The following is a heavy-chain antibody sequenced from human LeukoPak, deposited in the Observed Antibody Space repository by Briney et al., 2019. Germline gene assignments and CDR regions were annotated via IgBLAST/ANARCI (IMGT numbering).Heavy chain of an antibody. D-gene: IGHD2-8*02. CDR2: ISNIGSI. CDR1: GGSISRYY. J-gene: IGHJ4*02. V-gene: IGHV4-59*08. Sequence: SETLSLTCTVSGGSISRYYWNWIRQPPGKGLEWIAYISNIGSINYNPSLKSRVTISLDTSKNQFSLKLSSVTAADTAVYYCAGHHPRNTVDFWGQGTLATVSS. CDR3: AGHHPRNTVDF.